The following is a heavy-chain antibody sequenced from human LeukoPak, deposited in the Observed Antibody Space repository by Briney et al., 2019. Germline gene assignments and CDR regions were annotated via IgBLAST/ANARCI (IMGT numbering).Heavy chain of an antibody. CDR1: GFTFGSYE. J-gene: IGHJ6*04. D-gene: IGHD3-10*02. CDR2: ISSSGSTI. V-gene: IGHV3-48*03. Sequence: EGSLRLSCAASGFTFGSYEMNWVRQAPGKGLEWVSYISSSGSTIYYADSVKGRFTISRDNAKNSLYLQMNSLRAEDTAVYYCAELGITMIGGVWGKGTTVTISS. CDR3: AELGITMIGGV.